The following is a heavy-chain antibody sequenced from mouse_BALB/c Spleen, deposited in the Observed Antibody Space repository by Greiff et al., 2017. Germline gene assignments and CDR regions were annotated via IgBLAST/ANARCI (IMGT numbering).Heavy chain of an antibody. V-gene: IGHV1-7*01. CDR1: GYTFTSYW. Sequence: QVQLQQSGAELAKPGASVKMSCKASGYTFTSYWMHWVKQRPGQGLEWIGYINPSTGYTEYNQKFKDKATLTADKSSSTAYMQLSSLTSEDSAVYYCARRGYDYDEFAYWGQGTLVTVSA. J-gene: IGHJ3*01. CDR2: INPSTGYT. CDR3: ARRGYDYDEFAY. D-gene: IGHD2-4*01.